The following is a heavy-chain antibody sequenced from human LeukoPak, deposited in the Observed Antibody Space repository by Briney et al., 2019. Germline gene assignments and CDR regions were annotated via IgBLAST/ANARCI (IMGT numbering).Heavy chain of an antibody. CDR2: IKQDRSEK. CDR3: ARVKLIWFYNWNDEEGHYFDY. Sequence: GGSLRLSCAASGFTFSSYWMSWVRQAPGKGLEWVANIKQDRSEKYYVDSVKGRFTISRDNAKNSLYLQMNSLRAEDTAVYYCARVKLIWFYNWNDEEGHYFDYWGQGTLVTVSS. J-gene: IGHJ4*02. V-gene: IGHV3-7*01. D-gene: IGHD1-20*01. CDR1: GFTFSSYW.